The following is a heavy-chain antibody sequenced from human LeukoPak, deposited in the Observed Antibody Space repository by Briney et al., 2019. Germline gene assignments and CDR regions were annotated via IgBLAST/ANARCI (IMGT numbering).Heavy chain of an antibody. Sequence: GGSLRLSCAASGFTFSSCAMSWVRQAPGKGLEWVSAISGSGGSTYYADSVKGRFTISRDNSKNTLYLQMNSLRAEDTAVYYCANTEWLADNFDYWGQGTLVTVSS. J-gene: IGHJ4*02. CDR2: ISGSGGST. V-gene: IGHV3-23*01. D-gene: IGHD6-19*01. CDR1: GFTFSSCA. CDR3: ANTEWLADNFDY.